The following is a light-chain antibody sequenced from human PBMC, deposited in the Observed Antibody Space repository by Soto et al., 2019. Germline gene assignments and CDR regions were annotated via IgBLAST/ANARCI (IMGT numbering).Light chain of an antibody. V-gene: IGLV1-40*01. Sequence: QSVLTQPPSVSGAPGQRVTISCTGSSSNIGAGYNVHWYQQLPGTAPKLLIYGNNNRPSGVPDRFSGSKSGTSASLAITGLQAEDEADYYCQSYDSGLSGFVVFGGGTKFTVL. J-gene: IGLJ2*01. CDR1: SSNIGAGYN. CDR3: QSYDSGLSGFVV. CDR2: GNN.